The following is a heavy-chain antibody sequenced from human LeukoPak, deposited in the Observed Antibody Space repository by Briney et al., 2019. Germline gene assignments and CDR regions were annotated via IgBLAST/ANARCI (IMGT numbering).Heavy chain of an antibody. CDR2: IYYSGRT. V-gene: IGHV4-59*01. Sequence: SETLSLTCTVSGGSLNSYYRSWIRQPPGKGLEWIGYIYYSGRTNYNPSLKSRVTISVDTSKNHFSLKLTSVTAADTAVYYCARDLGSIAAAEGSNWFDPWGQGTLVTVSS. CDR3: ARDLGSIAAAEGSNWFDP. D-gene: IGHD6-13*01. J-gene: IGHJ5*02. CDR1: GGSLNSYY.